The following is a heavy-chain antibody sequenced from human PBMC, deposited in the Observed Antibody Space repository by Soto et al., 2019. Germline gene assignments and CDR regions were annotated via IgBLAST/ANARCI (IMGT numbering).Heavy chain of an antibody. CDR1: GGSISTSGYY. CDR3: ARDGGHGEKGYALER. CDR2: ISYGETT. Sequence: QVHLQESGPGLVQPSQTLSLTCAVSGGSISTSGYYWSFIRHLPGKGLEWIGSISYGETTSYNPSRKSRVTISRDTSKNQFSLKLTSVTAADTAVYYCARDGGHGEKGYALERWGQGTMVTVSS. D-gene: IGHD4-17*01. V-gene: IGHV4-31*11. J-gene: IGHJ3*01.